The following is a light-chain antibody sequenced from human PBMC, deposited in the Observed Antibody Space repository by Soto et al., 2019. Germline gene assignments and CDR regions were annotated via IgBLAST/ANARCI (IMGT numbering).Light chain of an antibody. Sequence: DIQMTQSPSSLSTSIGDRVTITCRASQSIINYLNWYQQKPGKAPNLLIYGASNLQRGVPSRFSGSGSGTDFTLTISSLQPEDFATYYCQQSDNTPLTFGGGTKVEIQ. J-gene: IGKJ4*01. V-gene: IGKV1-39*01. CDR2: GAS. CDR3: QQSDNTPLT. CDR1: QSIINY.